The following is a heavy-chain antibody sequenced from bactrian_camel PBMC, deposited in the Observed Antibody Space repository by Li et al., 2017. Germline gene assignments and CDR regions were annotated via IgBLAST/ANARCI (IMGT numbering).Heavy chain of an antibody. Sequence: LALSCVTTEYTYNSYCMAWFRQSPQTSWLERERVARIGIDGTTTYADSVKGRFTISRDNAKNTMYLQMNNLKPEDTAMYYCVAGSGYVGCELEREYFTHWGQGTQVTVS. J-gene: IGHJ4*01. CDR1: EYTYNSYC. CDR3: VAGSGYVGCELEREYFTH. V-gene: IGHV3S63*01. D-gene: IGHD3*01. CDR2: IGIDGTT.